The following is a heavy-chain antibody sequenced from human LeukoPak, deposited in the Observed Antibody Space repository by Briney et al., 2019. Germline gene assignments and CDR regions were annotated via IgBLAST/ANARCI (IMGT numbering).Heavy chain of an antibody. CDR3: ARAKRGSGSYYNTPHARAFDI. CDR1: GFTFSSYS. D-gene: IGHD3-10*01. CDR2: ISSSSSYI. J-gene: IGHJ3*02. V-gene: IGHV3-21*01. Sequence: PGGSLRLSCAASGFTFSSYSMNWVRQAPGKGLEWVSSISSSSSYIYYADSVKGRFTISRDNAKNSLYLQMNSLRAEDTAVYYCARAKRGSGSYYNTPHARAFDIWGQGTMVTVSS.